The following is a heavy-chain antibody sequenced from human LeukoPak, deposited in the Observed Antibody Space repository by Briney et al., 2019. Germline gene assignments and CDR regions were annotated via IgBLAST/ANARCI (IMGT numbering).Heavy chain of an antibody. J-gene: IGHJ4*02. CDR1: GYTLTRYC. CDR2: ISAYNGNT. CDR3: ARGYYDYVWGSSDY. Sequence: VASVKVSCKASGYTLTRYCIIWVRQAPGKGREGMGWISAYNGNTNYAQKLQGRVTMNTNTSTSTAYMELRSLRSDDTAVYYCARGYYDYVWGSSDYWGQGTLVTVSS. D-gene: IGHD3-16*01. V-gene: IGHV1-18*01.